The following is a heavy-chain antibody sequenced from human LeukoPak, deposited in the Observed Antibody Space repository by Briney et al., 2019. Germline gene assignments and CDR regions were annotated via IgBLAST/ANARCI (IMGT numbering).Heavy chain of an antibody. V-gene: IGHV3-30*04. CDR1: GFAFSNYA. CDR2: ISYDGSNK. D-gene: IGHD6-13*01. Sequence: GRSLRLSCAASGFAFSNYAMHWVRQAPGKGLEWVALISYDGSNKYYADSVKGRFTISRDNSKNTLYLQMNSLRAEDTAVYYCAKGVPLAAAAWFDPWGQGTLVTVSS. CDR3: AKGVPLAAAAWFDP. J-gene: IGHJ5*02.